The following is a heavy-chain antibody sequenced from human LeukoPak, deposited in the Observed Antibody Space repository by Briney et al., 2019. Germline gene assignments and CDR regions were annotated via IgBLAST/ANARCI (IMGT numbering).Heavy chain of an antibody. Sequence: GSVKVSCKASGYTFTGYYMHWERQAPGQGLEWMGWINADSGDTNYAQKFQGRVTMTRDTSITTVYMELSSLTSDDTAVYYCTRERINIGSYSEALDYWGQGTLVTVSS. CDR3: TRERINIGSYSEALDY. J-gene: IGHJ4*02. CDR2: INADSGDT. D-gene: IGHD1-26*01. V-gene: IGHV1-2*02. CDR1: GYTFTGYY.